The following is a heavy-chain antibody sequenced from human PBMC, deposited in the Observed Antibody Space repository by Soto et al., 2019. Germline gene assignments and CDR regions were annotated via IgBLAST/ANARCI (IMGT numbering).Heavy chain of an antibody. J-gene: IGHJ6*02. Sequence: SETLSLTCTVSGGSISDYYWTWIRQPPGEGLEWIGYVYSSGSTNYNPSLKSRVTISVDTSKNQFSLKLISMTTADTAVYYCARENYDASGLDAWGQGTTVTVSS. CDR3: ARENYDASGLDA. D-gene: IGHD3-16*01. CDR2: VYSSGST. CDR1: GGSISDYY. V-gene: IGHV4-59*01.